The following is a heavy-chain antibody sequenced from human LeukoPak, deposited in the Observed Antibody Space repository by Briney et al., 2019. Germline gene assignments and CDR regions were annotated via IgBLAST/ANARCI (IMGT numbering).Heavy chain of an antibody. Sequence: GGSLRLSCAASGFTFSSYWMSWVRQAPGKGLEWVANIKQDGSEKYYVDSVKGRFTISRDNAKNSLYLQMNRLRAEDTAVYYCATQRTTMTIFDYWGQGTLVTVSS. D-gene: IGHD4-17*01. CDR2: IKQDGSEK. J-gene: IGHJ4*02. CDR3: ATQRTTMTIFDY. V-gene: IGHV3-7*01. CDR1: GFTFSSYW.